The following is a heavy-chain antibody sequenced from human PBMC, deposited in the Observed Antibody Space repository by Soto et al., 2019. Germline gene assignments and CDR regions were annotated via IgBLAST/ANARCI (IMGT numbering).Heavy chain of an antibody. CDR1: GFTFSSYW. CDR3: ARARIDY. CDR2: IKQDGSEK. Sequence: EVQLVESGGALVQPGGSLRLACAASGFTFSSYWMTWVRQAPGKGLEWVANIKQDGSEKYYVDSVKGRFTISRDNTKNSVYLQMNSLKAEDTAVYYCARARIDYWGQGTLVTVSS. J-gene: IGHJ4*02. V-gene: IGHV3-7*01.